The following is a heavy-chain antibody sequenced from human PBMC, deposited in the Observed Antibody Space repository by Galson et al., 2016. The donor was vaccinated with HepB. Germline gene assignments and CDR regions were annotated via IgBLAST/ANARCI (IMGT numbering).Heavy chain of an antibody. V-gene: IGHV5-51*01. J-gene: IGHJ4*02. CDR3: SGPRGKSGYGDFDY. Sequence: QSGAEVKKPGESLQISCKGSGYSFSDYWIGWVRQTPGKGLEWMGIFYHGDYDSRYSPSFQGQVFFSADMTTTTAYLHWNSLKASDTAMYYCSGPRGKSGYGDFDYWGQGTLVTVSS. D-gene: IGHD5-12*01. CDR2: FYHGDYDS. CDR1: GYSFSDYW.